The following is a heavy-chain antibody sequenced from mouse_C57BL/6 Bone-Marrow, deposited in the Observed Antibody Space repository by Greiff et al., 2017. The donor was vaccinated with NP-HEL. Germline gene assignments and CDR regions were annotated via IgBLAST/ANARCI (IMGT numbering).Heavy chain of an antibody. Sequence: QVTLKVSGAELVRPGTSVKVSCKASGYAFTNYLIEWVKQRPGQGLEWIGVINPGSGGTNYNEKFKGKATLTADQSSSPVYMELSSLTSEDSAVYFCARTGLYYSNYAWYFDVWGTGTTVPDSS. CDR1: GYAFTNYL. CDR3: ARTGLYYSNYAWYFDV. CDR2: INPGSGGT. V-gene: IGHV1-54*01. D-gene: IGHD2-5*01. J-gene: IGHJ1*03.